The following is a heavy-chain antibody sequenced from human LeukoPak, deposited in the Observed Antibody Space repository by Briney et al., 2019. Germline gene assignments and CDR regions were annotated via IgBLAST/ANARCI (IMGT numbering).Heavy chain of an antibody. CDR1: GFTFSNAW. CDR2: IKQDGSEK. Sequence: PGGSLRLSCAASGFTFSNAWMSWVRQAPGRGLEWVASIKQDGSEKNYVDSVKGRFTISRDNAKNSLYLQMNSLRAEDTALYYCAREGIAVAGTVDYYYMDVWGKGTTVTVSS. CDR3: AREGIAVAGTVDYYYMDV. J-gene: IGHJ6*03. D-gene: IGHD6-19*01. V-gene: IGHV3-7*03.